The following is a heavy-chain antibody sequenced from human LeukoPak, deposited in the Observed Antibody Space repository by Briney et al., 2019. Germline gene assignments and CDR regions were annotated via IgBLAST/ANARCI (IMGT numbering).Heavy chain of an antibody. CDR3: ARVRSTSNLYYYYYYMDV. CDR1: GYTFTSYD. CDR2: MNPNSGNT. V-gene: IGHV1-8*01. Sequence: ASVKVSCKASGYTFTSYDINWVRQATGQGLEWMGWMNPNSGNTGYAQKFQGRVTMTRNTSISTAYKELSSLRSEDTAVYYCARVRSTSNLYYYYYYMDVWGKGTTVTVSS. J-gene: IGHJ6*03. D-gene: IGHD2-2*01.